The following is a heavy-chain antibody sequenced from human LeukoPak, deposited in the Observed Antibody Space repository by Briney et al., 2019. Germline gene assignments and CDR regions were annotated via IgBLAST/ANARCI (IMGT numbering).Heavy chain of an antibody. CDR1: GFTFSSYS. V-gene: IGHV3-15*01. CDR3: ATDGIRGSWLGY. D-gene: IGHD3-10*01. CDR2: IKSKTDGGTT. J-gene: IGHJ4*02. Sequence: PGGSLRLSCAASGFTFSSYSMIWVRQAPGKGLEWVGRIKSKTDGGTTDYGAPVKGRFTISRDDSMNTLYLQMNSLKTEDTAVYYCATDGIRGSWLGYWGQGTLVTVSS.